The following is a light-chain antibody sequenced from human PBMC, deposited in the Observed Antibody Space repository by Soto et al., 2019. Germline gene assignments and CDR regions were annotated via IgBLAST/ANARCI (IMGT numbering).Light chain of an antibody. CDR3: HECYSYSPT. CDR1: QSIGIW. J-gene: IGKJ1*01. V-gene: IGKV1-5*03. CDR2: KAS. Sequence: DIQMTQSPPTLSASVGDRVTITCRASQSIGIWLAWYQQKPGKAPKVLIYKASSLQSGVPSRFSSSGSGTEFTLTISSLQPDDFATYYYHECYSYSPTFGQGTTVDIK.